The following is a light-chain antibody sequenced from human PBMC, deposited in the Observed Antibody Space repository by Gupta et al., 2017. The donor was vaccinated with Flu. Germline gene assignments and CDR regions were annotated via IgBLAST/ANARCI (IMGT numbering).Light chain of an antibody. Sequence: EIVLTQSPSTLSLSPGDSATLSCRASQSLSGYLALYQQRPGQSPRLLIYDVSVRATGIPVRFSGSGSGTDLALTISTLGPEDFGVYYCQQRSNAPPLTFGGGTQVEIK. CDR1: QSLSGY. V-gene: IGKV3-11*01. J-gene: IGKJ4*01. CDR2: DVS. CDR3: QQRSNAPPLT.